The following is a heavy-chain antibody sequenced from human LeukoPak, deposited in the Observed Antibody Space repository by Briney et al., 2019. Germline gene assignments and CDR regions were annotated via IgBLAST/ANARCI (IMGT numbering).Heavy chain of an antibody. CDR2: INHSGST. Sequence: SETLSLTCAVYGGSFSGYYWSWIRQPPGKGLEWIGEINHSGSTNYNPSLKSRVTISVDTSKNQFSLKLSSVTAADTAVYYCARSALRYFDWLCKGHNWFDPWGQGTLVTVSS. CDR3: ARSALRYFDWLCKGHNWFDP. J-gene: IGHJ5*02. D-gene: IGHD3-9*01. CDR1: GGSFSGYY. V-gene: IGHV4-34*01.